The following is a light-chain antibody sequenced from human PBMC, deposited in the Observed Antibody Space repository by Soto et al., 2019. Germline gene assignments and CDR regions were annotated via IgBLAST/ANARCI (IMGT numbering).Light chain of an antibody. CDR3: QQYGSSGT. V-gene: IGKV3-20*01. CDR1: QTVRNNY. J-gene: IGKJ1*01. CDR2: GAS. Sequence: EFVLTQSPGTLSLSPGERSTVSCRASQTVRNNYLAWYQQKPGQAPRLLIYGASNRATGIPDRFSGSGSGTDFTLTISRLEPEDFAVYYCQQYGSSGTFGQGTKVDIK.